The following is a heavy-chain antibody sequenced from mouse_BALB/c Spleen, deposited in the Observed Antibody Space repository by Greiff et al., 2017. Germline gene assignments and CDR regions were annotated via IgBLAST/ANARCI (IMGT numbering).Heavy chain of an antibody. D-gene: IGHD1-1*01. V-gene: IGHV2-6-6*01. CDR1: GFSLTNSG. Sequence: VKVVESGPGLVAPSQSLSITCTVSGFSLTNSGVHWVRQSPGKGLEWLGVIWGDGSTNYNSAFKSRLSISKDNSKSQVFLKMNSLQTDDTARYYCAKPGLLRFLDYWGQGTTLTVSS. J-gene: IGHJ2*01. CDR2: IWGDGST. CDR3: AKPGLLRFLDY.